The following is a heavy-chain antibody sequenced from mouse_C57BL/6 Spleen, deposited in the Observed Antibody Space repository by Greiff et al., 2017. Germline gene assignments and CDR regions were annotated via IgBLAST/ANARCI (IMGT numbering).Heavy chain of an antibody. J-gene: IGHJ4*01. CDR3: ARHDYDAALYAMDY. CDR2: IYPGDGDT. CDR1: GYAFSSYW. Sequence: VHLVESGAELVKPGASVKISCKASGYAFSSYWMNWVKQRPGKGLEWIGQIYPGDGDTNYNGKFKGKATLTADKSSSTAYMQLSSLTSEDSAVYFGARHDYDAALYAMDYWGQGTSVTVSS. D-gene: IGHD2-4*01. V-gene: IGHV1-80*01.